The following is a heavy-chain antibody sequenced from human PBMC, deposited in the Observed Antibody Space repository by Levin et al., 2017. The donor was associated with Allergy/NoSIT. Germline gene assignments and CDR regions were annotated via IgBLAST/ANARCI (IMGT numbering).Heavy chain of an antibody. Sequence: GESLKISCAASGFTVSSNYMSWVRQAPGKGLEWVSVIYSGGSTYYADSVKGRFTISRDNSKNTLYLQMNSLRAEDTAVYYCAARVPAAIPHYFDYWGQGTLVTVSS. J-gene: IGHJ4*02. V-gene: IGHV3-66*01. CDR2: IYSGGST. D-gene: IGHD2-2*02. CDR1: GFTVSSNY. CDR3: AARVPAAIPHYFDY.